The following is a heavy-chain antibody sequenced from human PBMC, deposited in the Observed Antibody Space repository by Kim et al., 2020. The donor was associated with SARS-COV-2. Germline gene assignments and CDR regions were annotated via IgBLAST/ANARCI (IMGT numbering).Heavy chain of an antibody. CDR3: ARRGYTYGT. Sequence: GGAHYNPPPKSRVTISVDTSRNQFSLKLSPVTAADTAVYYCARRGYTYGTWGQGTLVTVSS. V-gene: IGHV4-34*01. J-gene: IGHJ5*02. D-gene: IGHD5-18*01. CDR2: GGA.